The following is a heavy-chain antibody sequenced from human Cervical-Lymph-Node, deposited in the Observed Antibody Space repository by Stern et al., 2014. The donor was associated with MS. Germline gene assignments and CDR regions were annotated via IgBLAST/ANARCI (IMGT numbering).Heavy chain of an antibody. J-gene: IGHJ6*02. CDR3: ARSNYCSGGSCYYYYGMDV. Sequence: VHLVESGAEVKKPGASVKVSCKASGYTFTGHYMHWVRQAPGQGLERMGRINPNSCSTNYAQTFQGRGTMTRGTATNTTYTELCRLRSDDTAVYYCARSNYCSGGSCYYYYGMDVWGQGTTVTVSS. V-gene: IGHV1-2*06. CDR1: GYTFTGHY. CDR2: INPNSCST. D-gene: IGHD2-15*01.